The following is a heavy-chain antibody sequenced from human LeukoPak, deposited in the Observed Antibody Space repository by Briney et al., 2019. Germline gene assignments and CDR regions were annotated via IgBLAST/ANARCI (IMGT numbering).Heavy chain of an antibody. J-gene: IGHJ4*02. D-gene: IGHD7-27*01. CDR2: IYPGDSDV. V-gene: IGHV5-51*01. Sequence: GESLKISCKTSGYRFTTYWIGWVRQMPGKGLEWMGIIYPGDSDVKYSPSFQGQVTISADESTNTVYLQWSSLKASDTAIYYCARENWGSGDYWGQGTLVTVSS. CDR3: ARENWGSGDY. CDR1: GYRFTTYW.